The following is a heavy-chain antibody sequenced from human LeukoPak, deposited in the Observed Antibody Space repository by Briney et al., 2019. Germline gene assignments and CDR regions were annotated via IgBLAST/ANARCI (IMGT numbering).Heavy chain of an antibody. V-gene: IGHV3-66*02. CDR1: GFTFNTYW. D-gene: IGHD3-22*01. Sequence: PGGSLRLSCAASGFTFNTYWMTWVRQAPGKGLEWVSVIYSGGSTYYADSVKGRFTISRDNSKNTLYLQMNSLRAEDTAVYYCASYYDSSGYYYVAAFDIWGQGTMVTVSS. CDR3: ASYYDSSGYYYVAAFDI. J-gene: IGHJ3*02. CDR2: IYSGGST.